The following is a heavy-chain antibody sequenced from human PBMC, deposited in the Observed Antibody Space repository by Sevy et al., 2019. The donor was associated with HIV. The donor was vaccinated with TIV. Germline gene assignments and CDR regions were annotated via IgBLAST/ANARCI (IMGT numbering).Heavy chain of an antibody. CDR1: GGSISSGDYY. J-gene: IGHJ4*02. CDR3: ASITVTTGNLDY. V-gene: IGHV4-30-4*01. CDR2: IYYSGST. Sequence: SETLSLTCTVSGGSISSGDYYWSWIRQPPGKGLGWVGYIYYSGSTYYNPSLKSRVTISVDTSKNQFSLKLSSVTAADTAVYYCASITVTTGNLDYWGQGTLVTVSS. D-gene: IGHD4-17*01.